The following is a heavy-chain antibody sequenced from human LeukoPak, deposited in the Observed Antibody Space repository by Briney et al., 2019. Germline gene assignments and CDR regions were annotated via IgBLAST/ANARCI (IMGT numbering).Heavy chain of an antibody. CDR1: GFIFSDYW. CDR3: ASRESSMTRSH. Sequence: PGGSLRLSCVASGFIFSDYWMNWVRQVPGKGLEWVANINEDGSEQDYVGSVRGRFTISRDNAKNSLYLQMNSLRAGDTAVYYCASRESSMTRSHWGQGTLVTVSS. J-gene: IGHJ4*02. D-gene: IGHD2/OR15-2a*01. V-gene: IGHV3-7*01. CDR2: INEDGSEQ.